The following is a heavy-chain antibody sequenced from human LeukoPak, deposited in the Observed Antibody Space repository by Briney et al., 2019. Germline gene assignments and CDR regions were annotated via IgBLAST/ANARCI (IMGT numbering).Heavy chain of an antibody. CDR2: INHSGST. Sequence: SETLSLTCAVYGGSFSGYYWSWIRQTPGKGLEWIGDINHSGSTYYKPSLKSRVTISVATSRNQFSLRMRSVTAADAAVYCCASYYYGSGSFFWFDPWGQGTLVTVSS. CDR3: ASYYYGSGSFFWFDP. V-gene: IGHV4-34*01. CDR1: GGSFSGYY. D-gene: IGHD3-10*01. J-gene: IGHJ5*02.